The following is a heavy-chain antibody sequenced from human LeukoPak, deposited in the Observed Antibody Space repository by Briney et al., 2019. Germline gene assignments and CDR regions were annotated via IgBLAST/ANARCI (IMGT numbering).Heavy chain of an antibody. D-gene: IGHD6-19*01. CDR1: GGSISSGGYY. V-gene: IGHV4-31*03. CDR2: IYYSGST. CDR3: ASIAVAIRYYGMDV. Sequence: PSQTLSLTCTVSGGSISSGGYYWSWIRQHPGKGLEWIGYIYYSGSTYYNPSLKSRVTISVDTSKNQFSLKLSSVTAADTAVYYCASIAVAIRYYGMDVWGQGTTVTVSS. J-gene: IGHJ6*02.